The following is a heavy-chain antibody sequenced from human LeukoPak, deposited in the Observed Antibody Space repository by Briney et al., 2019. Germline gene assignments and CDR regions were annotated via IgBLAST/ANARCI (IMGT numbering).Heavy chain of an antibody. CDR1: GFTFSSYA. V-gene: IGHV3-23*01. D-gene: IGHD2-15*01. CDR3: AKVGLGSYYYYGMDV. CDR2: ISGSGGST. Sequence: GGSLRLSCAASGFTFSSYAMSWVRQAPGKGLEWVSAISGSGGSTYCADSVKGRFTISRDNSKNTLYLQMNSLRAGDTAVYYCAKVGLGSYYYYGMDVWGQGTTVTVSS. J-gene: IGHJ6*02.